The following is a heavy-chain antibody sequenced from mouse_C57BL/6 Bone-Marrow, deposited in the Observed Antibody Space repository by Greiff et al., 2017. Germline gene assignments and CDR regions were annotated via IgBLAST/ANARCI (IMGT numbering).Heavy chain of an antibody. CDR1: GFTFSSYG. CDR2: ISSDGSYT. V-gene: IGHV5-6*01. J-gene: IGHJ2*01. CDR3: ARHGGLRPRDY. Sequence: EVQLVESGGDLVKPGGSLKLSCAASGFTFSSYGMSWVRQTPDKRLEWVATISSDGSYTYYPDSVKGRFTISRDNAKNTLYLQMSSLKSEDTAMYYCARHGGLRPRDYWGQGTTLTVSS. D-gene: IGHD2-4*01.